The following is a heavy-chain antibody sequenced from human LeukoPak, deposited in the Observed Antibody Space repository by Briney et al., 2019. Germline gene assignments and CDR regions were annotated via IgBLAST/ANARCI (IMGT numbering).Heavy chain of an antibody. CDR2: IYPGDSDT. J-gene: IGHJ6*02. CDR3: ARRNYGMDV. Sequence: LEWMGIIYPGDSDTRYSPSFQGQVTISADKSISTAYLQWSSLKASDTAMYYCARRNYGMDVWGQGTTVTVSS. V-gene: IGHV5-51*01.